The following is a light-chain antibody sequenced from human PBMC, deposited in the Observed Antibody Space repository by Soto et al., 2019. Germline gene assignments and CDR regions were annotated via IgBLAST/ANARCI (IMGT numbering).Light chain of an antibody. V-gene: IGKV1-5*01. CDR1: QNISTW. CDR3: QQYNSYSIT. CDR2: DAS. Sequence: GDRVTITCRASQNISTWLAWFQQKPGKAPNLLIYDASSLQSGVPSRFSGGGSGTQFTLTISSLQPDDFATYFCQQYNSYSITFGQGTRLEIK. J-gene: IGKJ5*01.